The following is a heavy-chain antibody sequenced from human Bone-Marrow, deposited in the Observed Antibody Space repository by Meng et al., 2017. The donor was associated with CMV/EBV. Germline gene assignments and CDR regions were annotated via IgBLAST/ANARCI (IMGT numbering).Heavy chain of an antibody. CDR2: IYYSGST. V-gene: IGHV4-31*03. CDR1: GGSISSSSYY. J-gene: IGHJ5*02. D-gene: IGHD3-3*01. CDR3: ARAGTIPWSGFERNWFDP. Sequence: LRLSCTVSGGSISSSSYYWGWIRQPPGKGLEWIGYIYYSGSTYYNPSLKSRVTISVDTSKNQFSLKLSSVTAADTAVYYCARAGTIPWSGFERNWFDPWGQGTLVTVSS.